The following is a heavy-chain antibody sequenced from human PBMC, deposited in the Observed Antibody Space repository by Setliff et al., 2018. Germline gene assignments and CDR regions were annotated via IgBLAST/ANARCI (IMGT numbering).Heavy chain of an antibody. CDR3: TRGPDGYTYQGAFVI. D-gene: IGHD5-12*01. CDR1: GGSFSGYC. J-gene: IGHJ3*02. Sequence: SETLSLTCAVYGGSFSGYCWSWIRQPPGKGLEWIGEINHSGSTNYNPSLKSRVTISVDTSKNQFSLKLSSVTAADTAVYYCTRGPDGYTYQGAFVIWGQGTMVTVSS. V-gene: IGHV4-34*01. CDR2: INHSGST.